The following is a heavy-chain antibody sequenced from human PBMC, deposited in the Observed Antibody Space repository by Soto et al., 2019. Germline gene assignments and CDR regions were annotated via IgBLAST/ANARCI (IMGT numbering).Heavy chain of an antibody. V-gene: IGHV4-30-4*01. Sequence: QVQLQESGPGLVKPSQTLSLTCTVSGGSISSDDYYWSWIRQPPGKGLEWIGYIYYSGRTSYNPSLQSRVTISIDTSKNHCSLELSSVSATDTAVYYCARDRSSSPDYFDCWGQGTLVTVSS. J-gene: IGHJ4*02. CDR3: ARDRSSSPDYFDC. CDR2: IYYSGRT. CDR1: GGSISSDDYY. D-gene: IGHD6-6*01.